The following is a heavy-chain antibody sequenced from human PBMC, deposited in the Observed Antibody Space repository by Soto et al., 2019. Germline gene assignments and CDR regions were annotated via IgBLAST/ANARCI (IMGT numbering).Heavy chain of an antibody. CDR2: IYSGGST. Sequence: EVQLVESGGGLIQPGGSLRLSCAASGFTVSSNYMSWVRQAPGKGLEWVSVIYSGGSTYYADSVKGRFTISRDNSKNTLYLQMNSLRAEDTAVYYCARVGQQLVKGSFDYWGQGTLVTVSS. CDR1: GFTVSSNY. J-gene: IGHJ4*02. CDR3: ARVGQQLVKGSFDY. D-gene: IGHD6-13*01. V-gene: IGHV3-53*01.